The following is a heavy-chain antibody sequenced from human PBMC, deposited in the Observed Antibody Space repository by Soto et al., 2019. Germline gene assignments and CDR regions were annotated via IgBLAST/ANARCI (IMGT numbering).Heavy chain of an antibody. CDR1: GFTFSSYS. Sequence: GGSLRLSCAASGFTFSSYSMNWVRQAPGKGLEWVSSISSSSSYIYYADSVKGRFTISRDNAKNSLYLQMNSLRAEDTAVYYCASVWDYYGSGSYRSHGKKLFSHFDYWGQGTLVTVSS. CDR3: ASVWDYYGSGSYRSHGKKLFSHFDY. D-gene: IGHD3-10*01. J-gene: IGHJ4*02. CDR2: ISSSSSYI. V-gene: IGHV3-21*01.